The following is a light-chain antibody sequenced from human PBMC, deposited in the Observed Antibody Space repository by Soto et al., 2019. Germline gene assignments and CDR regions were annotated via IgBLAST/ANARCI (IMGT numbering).Light chain of an antibody. V-gene: IGLV2-14*03. CDR2: EVS. J-gene: IGLJ1*01. CDR3: SSYTSSSTRV. Sequence: QSVLTQPASVSGSPGQSITISCTGTSSDVGAYDYVSWYQQHPDKAPKLMIYEVSHQPSGVSNRFYGSKSVNTATLTISGLQAEDEDDYYCSSYTSSSTRVFGTGTKVTVL. CDR1: SSDVGAYDY.